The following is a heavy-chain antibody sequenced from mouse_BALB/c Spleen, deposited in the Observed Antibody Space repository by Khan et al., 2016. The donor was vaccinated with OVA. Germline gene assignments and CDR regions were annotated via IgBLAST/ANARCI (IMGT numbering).Heavy chain of an antibody. J-gene: IGHJ2*01. CDR2: INPYNGGT. CDR1: GYIFTNYV. CDR3: ARGNWQSYYFDY. V-gene: IGHV1S136*01. D-gene: IGHD4-1*01. Sequence: VQLKQSGPELGKPGASVKMSCKPSGYIFTNYVLHWVKQKPGQGLEWIGYINPYNGGTKYNEKFKAKATLASDKSSITAYLELSSLTSEDSAVDYCARGNWQSYYFDYWGQGTTLTLSS.